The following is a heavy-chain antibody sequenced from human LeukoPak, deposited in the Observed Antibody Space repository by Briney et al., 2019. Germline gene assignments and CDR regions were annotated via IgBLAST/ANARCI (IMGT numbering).Heavy chain of an antibody. Sequence: WETLTLTCAVYGGSFSGYYWSWIRQPPGKGLEWIGEINHSGSTNYNPSLKRRVAISVDTSKNQFSLKLSSVTAADTAVYSCARGASGSYPWPFDYWDQGTLATVTS. CDR2: INHSGST. CDR1: GGSFSGYY. D-gene: IGHD1-26*01. CDR3: ARGASGSYPWPFDY. J-gene: IGHJ4*02. V-gene: IGHV4-34*01.